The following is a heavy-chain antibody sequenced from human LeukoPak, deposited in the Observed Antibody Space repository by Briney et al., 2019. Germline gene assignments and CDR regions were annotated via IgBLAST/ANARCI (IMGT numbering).Heavy chain of an antibody. V-gene: IGHV4-59*08. J-gene: IGHJ5*02. CDR2: IYSSGGT. D-gene: IGHD2-15*01. CDR1: GGSIISYY. CDR3: ARHNVHCSGGRWYPNWFEP. Sequence: SETLSLTCTVSGGSIISYYWDWIRQPPGKGLEWIGYIYSSGGTNYNPSLKSRVTISVDTSKNQFSLRLRSVTAADTARYYCARHNVHCSGGRWYPNWFEPWGQGTLVTVSS.